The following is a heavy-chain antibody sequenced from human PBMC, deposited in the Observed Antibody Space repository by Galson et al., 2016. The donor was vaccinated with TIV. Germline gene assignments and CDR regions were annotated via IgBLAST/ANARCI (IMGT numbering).Heavy chain of an antibody. V-gene: IGHV4-39*02. CDR3: ARPSRYNWNGNMDH. J-gene: IGHJ4*02. D-gene: IGHD1-20*01. Sequence: LSLTCTVSGDSVSSPNYYWGWIRQPPGKGLEWIGYIYYTGSAYYNPSLKSRVTILVDTSHNHFTLRLRSVTAADTAVYYCARPSRYNWNGNMDHWGQGALVTVSS. CDR1: GDSVSSPNYY. CDR2: IYYTGSA.